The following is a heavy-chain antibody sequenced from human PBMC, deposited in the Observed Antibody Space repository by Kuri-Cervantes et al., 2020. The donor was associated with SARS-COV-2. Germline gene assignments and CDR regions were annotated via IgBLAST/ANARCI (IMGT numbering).Heavy chain of an antibody. Sequence: SETLSLTCTVSGGSISSYYWSWIRQPPGKGLEWIGYIYYSGSTNYNPSLKSRVTISVVTSKNQFSLKLSSVTAADTAVYYCARRGLGYCSGGSCYSGFDYWGQGTLVTVSS. J-gene: IGHJ4*02. CDR1: GGSISSYY. CDR3: ARRGLGYCSGGSCYSGFDY. V-gene: IGHV4-59*08. D-gene: IGHD2-15*01. CDR2: IYYSGST.